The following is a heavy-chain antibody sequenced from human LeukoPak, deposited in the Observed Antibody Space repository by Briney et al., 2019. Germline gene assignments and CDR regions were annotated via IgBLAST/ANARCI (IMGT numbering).Heavy chain of an antibody. J-gene: IGHJ4*02. Sequence: GGSLRLSCAASGSTFSSYWMSWVRQTSGKGLEWVSGVTGSGAMTYYADSVKGRFTISRDNSKNTLYLQMSSLRAEDTAVYYCAKVRHEGPFSTDYWGQGTLVTVSS. V-gene: IGHV3-23*01. CDR2: VTGSGAMT. CDR1: GSTFSSYW. CDR3: AKVRHEGPFSTDY.